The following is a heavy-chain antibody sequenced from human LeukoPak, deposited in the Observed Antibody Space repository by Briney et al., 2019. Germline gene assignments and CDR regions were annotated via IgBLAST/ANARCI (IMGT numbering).Heavy chain of an antibody. Sequence: SETLSLTCTVSGGSISGYYWSWIRQPAGKGLEWIGRIYTSGSTNYNPSLKSRVTMSVDTSKNQFSLKLSSVTAADTAVYYCARGGLYCSSTSCYGATWFDPWGQGTLVTVSS. V-gene: IGHV4-4*07. CDR2: IYTSGST. CDR3: ARGGLYCSSTSCYGATWFDP. CDR1: GGSISGYY. J-gene: IGHJ5*02. D-gene: IGHD2-2*01.